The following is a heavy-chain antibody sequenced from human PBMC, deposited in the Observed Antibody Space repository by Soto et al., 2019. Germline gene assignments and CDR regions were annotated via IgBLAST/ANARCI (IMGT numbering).Heavy chain of an antibody. D-gene: IGHD3-22*01. V-gene: IGHV3-53*01. CDR2: IYSGGST. CDR1: GFTVSSNY. Sequence: GGSLRLSCAASGFTVSSNYMSWVRQAPGKGLEWVSVIYSGGSTYYADSVKSRFTISRDNSKNTLYLQMNSLRAEDTASYYCARAGGQWLPLDYWGQGTLVTVAS. CDR3: ARAGGQWLPLDY. J-gene: IGHJ4*02.